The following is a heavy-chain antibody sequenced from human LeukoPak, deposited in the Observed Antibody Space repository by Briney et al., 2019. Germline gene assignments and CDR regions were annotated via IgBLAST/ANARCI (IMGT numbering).Heavy chain of an antibody. CDR2: IYYSGST. V-gene: IGHV4-59*01. J-gene: IGHJ6*02. D-gene: IGHD3-10*01. Sequence: KPSETLSLTCTVSGGSISSYYWSWIRQPPGKGLEWIGYIYYSGSTNYNPSLKSRVTISVDTSKNQFSLKLSSVTAADTAVYYCARDSGGSGSYSIYYYYDMDVWGQGTTVTVSS. CDR1: GGSISSYY. CDR3: ARDSGGSGSYSIYYYYDMDV.